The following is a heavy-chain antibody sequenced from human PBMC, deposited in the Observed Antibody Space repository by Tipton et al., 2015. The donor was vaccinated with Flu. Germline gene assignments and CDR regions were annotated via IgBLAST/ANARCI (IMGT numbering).Heavy chain of an antibody. CDR3: ARDYCSGGICYPDY. D-gene: IGHD2-15*01. V-gene: IGHV4-4*07. CDR1: GGSLSSYY. Sequence: LRLSCTVSGGSLSSYYWSWIRQPAGKGLEWIGRIYTSGSTTYNPSLKSRVTISVDTSKNQFSLRLNSVTATDTAMYYCARDYCSGGICYPDYWGQGTLVTVSS. CDR2: IYTSGST. J-gene: IGHJ4*02.